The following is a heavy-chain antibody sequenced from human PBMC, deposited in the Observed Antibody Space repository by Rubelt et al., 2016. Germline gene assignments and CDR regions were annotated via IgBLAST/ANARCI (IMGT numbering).Heavy chain of an antibody. D-gene: IGHD3-22*01. CDR1: GYTFTGYY. V-gene: IGHV7-4-1*02. J-gene: IGHJ4*02. CDR3: ARAYYYDSSALTWAFDY. Sequence: QVQLVQSGAEVKKPGASVQVSCKASGYTFTGYYMHWVRQAPGQGLGWMGWINTTTGNQTYAQGVRGRVCIAVDTVGSTAYLQISSLKAEDTAVYYCARAYYYDSSALTWAFDYWGQGTLVTVSS. CDR2: INTTTGNQ.